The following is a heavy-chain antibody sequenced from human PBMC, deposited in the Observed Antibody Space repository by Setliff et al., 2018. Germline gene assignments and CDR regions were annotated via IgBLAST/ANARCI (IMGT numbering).Heavy chain of an antibody. CDR3: ARDNRARHYMDV. CDR2: ILFSGDT. J-gene: IGHJ6*03. CDR1: GYSISSGFS. D-gene: IGHD3-10*01. Sequence: SETLSLTCAVSGYSISSGFSWVWIRQSPGKGLEWIGRILFSGDTYYNPSLNSRVTISADTSRNQFSLNLSSVTAADTAVYYCARDNRARHYMDVWGKGTTITVSS. V-gene: IGHV4-38-2*02.